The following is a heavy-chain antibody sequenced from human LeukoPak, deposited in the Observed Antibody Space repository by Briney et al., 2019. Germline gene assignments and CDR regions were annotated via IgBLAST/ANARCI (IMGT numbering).Heavy chain of an antibody. CDR1: GGSISSGGYS. CDR2: IYHSGST. J-gene: IGHJ4*02. Sequence: SQTLSLTCAVSGGSISSGGYSWSWIRQPPGKGLEWIGYIYHSGSTYYNPSLKSRVTISVDTSKNQFSLKLSSVTAADTAVYYCASETDYGGSDYWGQGTLVTVSS. D-gene: IGHD4-23*01. CDR3: ASETDYGGSDY. V-gene: IGHV4-30-2*01.